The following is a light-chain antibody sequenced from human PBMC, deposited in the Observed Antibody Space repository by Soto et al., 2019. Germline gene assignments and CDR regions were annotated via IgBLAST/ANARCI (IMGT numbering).Light chain of an antibody. CDR1: QSVSSY. Sequence: EIVLTQSPATLSLSPGERATLSCRASQSVSSYLAWYQQKPGQAPRLLIYDASNRATGIPARLSGSGSGTVFHLTVSSLEPEDFAFYSCQRPRVTFGQGTRWESK. CDR2: DAS. V-gene: IGKV3-11*01. J-gene: IGKJ5*01. CDR3: QRPRVT.